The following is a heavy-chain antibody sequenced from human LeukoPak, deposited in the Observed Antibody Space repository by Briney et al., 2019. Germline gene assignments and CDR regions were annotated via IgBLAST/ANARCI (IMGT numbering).Heavy chain of an antibody. J-gene: IGHJ4*02. V-gene: IGHV4-34*01. D-gene: IGHD2/OR15-2a*01. Sequence: SETLSLTCAVYGGSFSDYYWSWIRQPPGKGLEWIGEINHSGSTNYNPSLKSRVTILVDTSKNQSSLKLSSVTAADTAVYYCARGLTSMPPGGYWGQGTLVTVSS. CDR1: GGSFSDYY. CDR3: ARGLTSMPPGGY. CDR2: INHSGST.